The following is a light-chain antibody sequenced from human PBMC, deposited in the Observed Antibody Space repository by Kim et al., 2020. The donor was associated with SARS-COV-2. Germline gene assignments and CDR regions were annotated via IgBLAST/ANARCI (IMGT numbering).Light chain of an antibody. J-gene: IGLJ2*01. V-gene: IGLV3-19*01. CDR3: NSRDSSENVL. CDR2: DKN. Sequence: SSELTQDPAVSVALRQTFRITCQGDSLRRYYATWYQQKPGQAPVLVMYDKNSRPSGIQDRFAGSSSGNTASLTITGAQAEDEADYYCNSRDSSENVLFGGGTQLTVL. CDR1: SLRRYY.